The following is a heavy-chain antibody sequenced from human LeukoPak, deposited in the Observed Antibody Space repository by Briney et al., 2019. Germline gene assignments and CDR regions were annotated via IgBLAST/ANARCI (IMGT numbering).Heavy chain of an antibody. CDR2: IIPISGTT. V-gene: IGHV1-69*13. Sequence: SVKVSCKTSGGTFTSYAITWVRQAPGQGLEWMGKIIPISGTTNYAQKFQGRVTFTADESTSTAYVELSSLRSEDTALYYCARKLRLGGNWFDPWGQGTLVTVSS. D-gene: IGHD1-26*01. CDR1: GGTFTSYA. CDR3: ARKLRLGGNWFDP. J-gene: IGHJ5*02.